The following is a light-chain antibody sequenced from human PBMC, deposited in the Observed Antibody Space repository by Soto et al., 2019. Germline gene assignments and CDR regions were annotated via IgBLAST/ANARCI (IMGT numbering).Light chain of an antibody. CDR2: HAS. Sequence: DIQMTQSPSTLSASLGDRVNITCRASQRINSWLAWYLVKPGKAPKLLIYHASRLSSGVPSRFSGSASGTDFTLTISGRQTDDFATYYCQQYNNYPLSFGVGTKVDI. V-gene: IGKV1-5*03. CDR1: QRINSW. CDR3: QQYNNYPLS. J-gene: IGKJ4*01.